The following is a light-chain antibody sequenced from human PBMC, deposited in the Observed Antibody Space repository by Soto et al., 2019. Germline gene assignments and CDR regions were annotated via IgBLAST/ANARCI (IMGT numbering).Light chain of an antibody. CDR2: KAS. V-gene: IGKV1-5*03. CDR1: QSISSW. CDR3: QQYNSNSL. J-gene: IGKJ4*01. Sequence: DIQMTQSPSSLSASVGDRVTITCRASQSISSWLAWYQQKPGKAPKLLIYKASSLESGVPSRFSGSGSGTEFTLTISSLQPDDVATYYCQQYNSNSLFGGGTKVEIK.